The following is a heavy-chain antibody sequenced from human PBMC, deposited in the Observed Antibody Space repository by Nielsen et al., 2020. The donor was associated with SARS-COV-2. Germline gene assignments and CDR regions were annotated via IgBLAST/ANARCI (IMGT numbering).Heavy chain of an antibody. J-gene: IGHJ3*01. CDR2: VSASGGST. CDR1: GFTFNIYA. Sequence: GESLKISCAASGFTFNIYAMAWVRRAPGRGLQWVTGVSASGGSTYYTDSVKGRFSISRANSKNTLFLQMHSLRVEDTALYYCAKDGVVRGDALDLWGQGTMVTVSS. V-gene: IGHV3-23*01. D-gene: IGHD3-10*01. CDR3: AKDGVVRGDALDL.